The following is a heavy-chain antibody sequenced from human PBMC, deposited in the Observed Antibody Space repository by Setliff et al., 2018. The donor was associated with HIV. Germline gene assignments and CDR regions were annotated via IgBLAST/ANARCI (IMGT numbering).Heavy chain of an antibody. CDR2: IFGGGNT. V-gene: IGHV3-53*01. D-gene: IGHD2-15*01. CDR3: ARDDIGYCTGGSCSLFDF. J-gene: IGHJ4*02. Sequence: TVGSLRLSCAASGFTVSSNYMSWVRQAPGKGLEWVSVIFGGGNTYYADSVKGRFTISRDNSKNTLYLQMNSLRPEDTALYYCARDDIGYCTGGSCSLFDFWGQGTPVTVSS. CDR1: GFTVSSNY.